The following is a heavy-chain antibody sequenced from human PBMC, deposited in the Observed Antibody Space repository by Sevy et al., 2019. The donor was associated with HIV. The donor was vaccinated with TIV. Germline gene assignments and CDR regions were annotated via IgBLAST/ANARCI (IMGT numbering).Heavy chain of an antibody. D-gene: IGHD3-22*01. J-gene: IGHJ4*02. Sequence: ASVKVSCKVSGYTLTDLSIHWVRQAPGKGLEWMGRFDPEDGETIYAQMFQGRSTMTEDTSRDTAYMDLNSLRSEDTAVYYCATTREYYSDNSGYFDYWGQGTLVTVSS. V-gene: IGHV1-24*01. CDR2: FDPEDGET. CDR1: GYTLTDLS. CDR3: ATTREYYSDNSGYFDY.